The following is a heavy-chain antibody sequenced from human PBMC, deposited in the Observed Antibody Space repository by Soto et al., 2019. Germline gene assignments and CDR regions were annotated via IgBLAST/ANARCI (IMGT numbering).Heavy chain of an antibody. D-gene: IGHD6-6*01. V-gene: IGHV3-48*02. CDR3: ARDGVAARNYYYYGMDV. CDR2: ISSSSSTI. CDR1: GFTFSSYS. J-gene: IGHJ6*02. Sequence: EVQLVESGGGLVQPGGSLRLSCAASGFTFSSYSMNWVRQAPGKGLEWVSYISSSSSTIYYADSVKGRFTISRDNAKNSLYLQMNSLRDEDTAVYYCARDGVAARNYYYYGMDVWGQGTTVTVSS.